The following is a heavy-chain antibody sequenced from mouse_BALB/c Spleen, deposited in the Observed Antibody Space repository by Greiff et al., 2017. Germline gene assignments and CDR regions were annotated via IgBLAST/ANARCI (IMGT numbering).Heavy chain of an antibody. J-gene: IGHJ3*01. V-gene: IGHV14-3*02. D-gene: IGHD2-3*01. CDR2: IDPANGNT. CDR3: ASGRMGGFAY. Sequence: VHVKQSGAELVKPGASVKLSCTASGFNIKDTYMHWVKQRPEQGLEWIGRIDPANGNTKYDPKFQGKATITADTSSNTAYLQLSSLTSEDTAVYYCASGRMGGFAYWGQGTLVTVSA. CDR1: GFNIKDTY.